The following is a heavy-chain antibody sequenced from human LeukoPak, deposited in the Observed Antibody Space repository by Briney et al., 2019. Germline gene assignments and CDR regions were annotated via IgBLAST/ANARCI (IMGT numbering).Heavy chain of an antibody. J-gene: IGHJ4*02. CDR3: ARDPNEYCSGGSCYPPFDY. V-gene: IGHV1-24*01. CDR2: FDPEDGET. CDR1: GYTLTELS. Sequence: ASVKVSCKVSGYTLTELSMHWVRQAPGKGLEWMGGFDPEDGETIYAQKFQGRVTMTRDTSTSTVYMELSSLRSEDTAVYYCARDPNEYCSGGSCYPPFDYWGQGTLVTVSS. D-gene: IGHD2-15*01.